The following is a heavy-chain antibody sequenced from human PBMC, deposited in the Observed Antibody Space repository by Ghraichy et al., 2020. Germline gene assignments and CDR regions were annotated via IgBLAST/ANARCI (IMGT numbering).Heavy chain of an antibody. D-gene: IGHD5-12*01. Sequence: GGSLRLSCAASGFTFSSYAMSWVRQAPGKGLEWVSAISGSGGSTYYADSVKGRFTISRDNSKNTLYLQMNSLRAEDTAVYYCASGPQWLRWPRSVDAFDIWGQGTMVTVSS. V-gene: IGHV3-23*01. J-gene: IGHJ3*02. CDR2: ISGSGGST. CDR1: GFTFSSYA. CDR3: ASGPQWLRWPRSVDAFDI.